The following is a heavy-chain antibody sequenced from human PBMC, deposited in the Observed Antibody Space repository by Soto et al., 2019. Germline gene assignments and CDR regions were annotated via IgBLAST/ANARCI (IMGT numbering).Heavy chain of an antibody. CDR1: GFSLDTTGVG. CDR2: IYWHDDK. J-gene: IGHJ4*02. CDR3: ARAYNSNYV. Sequence: QITLKESGPTLVKPTQTRMLTGSFSGFSLDTTGVGVGGIRQAPGKALEWLANIYWHDDKRYNPSLEGRLTLTKDTSKNQVVLTLTDMDPADTSTYYCARAYNSNYVWGQGTLVTVSS. D-gene: IGHD3-16*01. V-gene: IGHV2-5*01.